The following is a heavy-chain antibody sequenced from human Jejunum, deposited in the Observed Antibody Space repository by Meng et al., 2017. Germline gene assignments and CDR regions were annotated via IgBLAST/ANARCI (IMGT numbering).Heavy chain of an antibody. CDR2: IYYSGNT. V-gene: IGHV4-59*01. CDR1: GGRISGYY. D-gene: IGHD6-19*01. CDR3: ASAGSSGWNWYFDL. Sequence: ESLKISCAVSGGRISGYYWSWIRQSPGKGLEYIGNIYYSGNTNYNPSLKSRVTISLDTSKKQFSLKLSSVTAADTAVYYCASAGSSGWNWYFDLWGRGTRVTVSS. J-gene: IGHJ2*01.